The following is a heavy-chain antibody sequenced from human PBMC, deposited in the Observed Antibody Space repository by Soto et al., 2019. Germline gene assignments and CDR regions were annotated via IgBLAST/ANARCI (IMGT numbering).Heavy chain of an antibody. CDR1: GFGFSDYT. J-gene: IGHJ5*02. Sequence: PVGSLRLSCAASGFGFSDYTMNWVRQAPGGGLEWVSSISKGSDYIFYADKVKGRFTISRDNARNSLHLQMTSLRVEDTAVYYCAKDSGCVNNACAYDPWGQGTLVTVSS. D-gene: IGHD1-20*01. CDR2: ISKGSDYI. CDR3: AKDSGCVNNACAYDP. V-gene: IGHV3-21*01.